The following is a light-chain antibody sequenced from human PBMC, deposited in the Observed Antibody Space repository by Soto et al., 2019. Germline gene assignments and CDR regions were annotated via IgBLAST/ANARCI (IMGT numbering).Light chain of an antibody. V-gene: IGKV1-33*01. Sequence: DIQMTQSPSSLSASVGDRVTITCQASQDISNYLNWYQQKPGKAPKLLIYDASNLETGVPSRFSGSGSGTDFTFTISSLQTEDIATYYCQQYDNLLTWTFGQGTKVEIK. CDR1: QDISNY. CDR2: DAS. CDR3: QQYDNLLTWT. J-gene: IGKJ1*01.